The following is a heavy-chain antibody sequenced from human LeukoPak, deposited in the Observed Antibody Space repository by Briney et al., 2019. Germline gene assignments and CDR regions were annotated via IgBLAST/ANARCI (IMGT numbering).Heavy chain of an antibody. V-gene: IGHV3-23*01. CDR2: ITDDGRT. CDR1: GITLSNYG. Sequence: GGSLRLSCAVSGITLSNYGMSWVRQAPGKGLDWVAGITDDGRTTYADSVKGQFTISRDNPKNTLYLQMNSLRAEDTAVYFCAKRGVVIRVILVGFHKEAYYFDSWGQGALVTVSS. J-gene: IGHJ4*02. CDR3: AKRGVVIRVILVGFHKEAYYFDS. D-gene: IGHD3-22*01.